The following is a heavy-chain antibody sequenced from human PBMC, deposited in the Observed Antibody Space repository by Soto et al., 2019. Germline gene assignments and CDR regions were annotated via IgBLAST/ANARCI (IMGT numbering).Heavy chain of an antibody. D-gene: IGHD5-12*01. CDR2: IGGRGNSA. V-gene: IGHV3-23*01. Sequence: PGGSLRLSXAASGFIFTNYAMNWVRQAPGKGLEWASVIGGRGNSAYYADSVQGRFTISRDNSKNTLSLQMSSLTADDTAIYYCVREGRGSFDFWGRGTMVTVSS. CDR1: GFIFTNYA. J-gene: IGHJ3*01. CDR3: VREGRGSFDF.